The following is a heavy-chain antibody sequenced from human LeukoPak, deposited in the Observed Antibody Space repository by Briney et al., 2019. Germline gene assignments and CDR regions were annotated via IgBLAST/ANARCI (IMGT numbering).Heavy chain of an antibody. CDR2: INPTGGST. V-gene: IGHV1-46*01. Sequence: ASVKVSCKASGYTFTGYYMHWVRQAPGQGLEWMGIINPTGGSTSHAQKFQGRVTMTRDTSTSTVYMELSSLRSEDTAVYYCARKGSSSCFDYWGQGTLVTVSS. D-gene: IGHD6-6*01. J-gene: IGHJ4*02. CDR3: ARKGSSSCFDY. CDR1: GYTFTGYY.